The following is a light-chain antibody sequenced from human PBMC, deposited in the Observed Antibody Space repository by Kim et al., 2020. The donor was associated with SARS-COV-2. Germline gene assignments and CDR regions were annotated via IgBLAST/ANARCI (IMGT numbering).Light chain of an antibody. V-gene: IGKV1-39*01. J-gene: IGKJ1*01. CDR2: VAH. CDR1: QNIVTF. CDR3: QQNYNART. Sequence: DIQMTQSPPSLSASVGDRVTITCRAGQNIVTFLNWYQHKVGEAPKLLISVAHNLQSGVPSRFSGGGSGTDFTLTISSLQPEDCATYYCQQNYNARTFGQGTKVDIK.